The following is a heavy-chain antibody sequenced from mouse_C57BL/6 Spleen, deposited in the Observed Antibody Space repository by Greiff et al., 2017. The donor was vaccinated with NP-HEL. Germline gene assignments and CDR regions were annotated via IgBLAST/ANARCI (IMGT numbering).Heavy chain of an antibody. CDR2: IVPEEGET. D-gene: IGHD5-5*01. J-gene: IGHJ4*01. CDR1: GFNIKAYY. Sequence: VQLKQSGAELVKPGASVKCSCTASGFNIKAYYMNGVRRRPEQGRGGMGRIVPEEGETKSARKFRGKATITADTSSNTAYLQLSSLTSEDTAVYYSARDYHLGGYWGQGTSVTVSS. CDR3: ARDYHLGGY. V-gene: IGHV14-2*01.